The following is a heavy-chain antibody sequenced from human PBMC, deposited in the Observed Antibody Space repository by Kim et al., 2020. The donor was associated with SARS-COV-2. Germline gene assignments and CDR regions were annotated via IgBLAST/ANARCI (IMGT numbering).Heavy chain of an antibody. J-gene: IGHJ3*02. D-gene: IGHD3-22*01. V-gene: IGHV4-39*01. Sequence: SRVTISVDTSKNQFSLKLSSVTAADTAVYYCARPTPYYYDSSGYSDAFDIWGQGTMVTVSS. CDR3: ARPTPYYYDSSGYSDAFDI.